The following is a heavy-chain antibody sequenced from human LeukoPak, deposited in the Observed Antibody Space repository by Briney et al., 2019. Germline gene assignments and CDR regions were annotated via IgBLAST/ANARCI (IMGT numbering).Heavy chain of an antibody. CDR1: GGSISSDY. CDR3: ASRPVVPAAIQGYWFDP. Sequence: SETLSLTCSVSGGSISSDYWSWIRQPPGKGLEWIGEINHSGSTNYNPSLKSRVTISVDTSKNQFSLKLSSVTAADTAVYYCASRPVVPAAIQGYWFDPWGQGTLVTVSS. D-gene: IGHD2-2*02. J-gene: IGHJ5*02. V-gene: IGHV4-34*01. CDR2: INHSGST.